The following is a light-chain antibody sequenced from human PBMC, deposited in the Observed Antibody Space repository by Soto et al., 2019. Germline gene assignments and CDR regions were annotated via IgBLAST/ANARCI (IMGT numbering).Light chain of an antibody. CDR3: QQSYSTPRT. Sequence: DIQMTQSPSSLSASVGDRVTITCRASQSISNYLNWYQQKPGKAPNLLIYAASSLQSGVPSRFSGSGSGTDFTLTISSLQPEDFATYYCQQSYSTPRTFGQGTKLEI. CDR2: AAS. V-gene: IGKV1-39*01. CDR1: QSISNY. J-gene: IGKJ2*02.